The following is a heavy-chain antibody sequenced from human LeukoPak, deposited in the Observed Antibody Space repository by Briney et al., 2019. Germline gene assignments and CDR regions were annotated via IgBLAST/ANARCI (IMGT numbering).Heavy chain of an antibody. D-gene: IGHD2-15*01. Sequence: ASVKVSCKASGYSFNNYYMHWVRQAPGQGLEWMGIINPTGGSTSYAQKFQGRVTMTRDTSTSTVYMELSSLRSEDTAMYYCARAFSVSAGFDIWGQGTMVTVSS. CDR2: INPTGGST. V-gene: IGHV1-46*02. J-gene: IGHJ3*02. CDR3: ARAFSVSAGFDI. CDR1: GYSFNNYY.